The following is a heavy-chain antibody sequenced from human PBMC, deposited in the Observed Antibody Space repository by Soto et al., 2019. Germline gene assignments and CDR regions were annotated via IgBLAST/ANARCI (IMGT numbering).Heavy chain of an antibody. CDR1: GGSMNGVTHY. CDR3: ARARYFGVDV. J-gene: IGHJ6*02. Sequence: PSETLSLTCSVSGGSMNGVTHYWAWIRQPPGKGLEWIATTYYRGSTHYNSSLKSRATISVDTSQNQFSLELTSVTAADTAVYHCARARYFGVDVWGQGTTVTVSS. CDR2: TYYRGST. V-gene: IGHV4-39*01. D-gene: IGHD3-9*01.